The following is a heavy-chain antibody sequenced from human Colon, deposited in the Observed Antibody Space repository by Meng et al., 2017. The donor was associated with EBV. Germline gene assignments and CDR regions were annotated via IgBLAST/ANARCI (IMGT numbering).Heavy chain of an antibody. CDR1: GGSFRDYY. CDR2: IDHRGNT. Sequence: QVQLQQWGAGMLKPWGTLSRSCAVYGGSFRDYYWTWIRHPPGKGLEWIGEIDHRGNTKYNPSLKSRVTISLDTSKKQFSLKVSSVTAADSAVYYCARRGPSGNFSPWSQGALVTVSS. CDR3: ARRGPSGNFSP. D-gene: IGHD3-10*01. V-gene: IGHV4-34*01. J-gene: IGHJ5*02.